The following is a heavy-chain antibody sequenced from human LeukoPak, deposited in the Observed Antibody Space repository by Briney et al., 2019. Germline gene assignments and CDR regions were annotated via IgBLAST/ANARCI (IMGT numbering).Heavy chain of an antibody. CDR3: ARQGPYYDILTGYYNRDYYYYGMDV. J-gene: IGHJ6*02. CDR2: IYYSGSA. Sequence: SETLSLTCTVSGVSISSYYWSWIRQPPGKGLEWIGYIYYSGSANYNPSLKSRVTISVDTSKSQFSLKLSSVTAADTAVYYCARQGPYYDILTGYYNRDYYYYGMDVWGQGTTVTVSS. D-gene: IGHD3-9*01. V-gene: IGHV4-59*08. CDR1: GVSISSYY.